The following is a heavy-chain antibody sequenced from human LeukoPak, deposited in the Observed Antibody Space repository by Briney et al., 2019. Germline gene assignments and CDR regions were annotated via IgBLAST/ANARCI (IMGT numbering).Heavy chain of an antibody. J-gene: IGHJ4*02. CDR1: GYTFAGYY. CDR2: INPNSGGT. CDR3: ARETGFGDAGFDYEY. Sequence: ASVKVSCKASGYTFAGYYIHWVRQAPGQGLEWMGWINPNSGGTNYAQKFRGEVTMTRDTSISTAYMELSRLRSDDTAVYYCARETGFGDAGFDYEYWGQGTLVTVSS. D-gene: IGHD3-10*01. V-gene: IGHV1-2*02.